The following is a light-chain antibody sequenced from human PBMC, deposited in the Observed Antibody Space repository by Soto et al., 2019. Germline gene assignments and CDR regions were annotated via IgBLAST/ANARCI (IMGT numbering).Light chain of an antibody. Sequence: DIQMTQTHSTLSASVGDRVTITCRASQGISSYLAWYQQQPGKAPKLLIYAASTLQGGVPSRFSGSGSGTEFTLTISSLQADDFVTYYCQQYNSYPWTFGQGTKVDI. CDR2: AAS. CDR1: QGISSY. J-gene: IGKJ1*01. CDR3: QQYNSYPWT. V-gene: IGKV1-9*01.